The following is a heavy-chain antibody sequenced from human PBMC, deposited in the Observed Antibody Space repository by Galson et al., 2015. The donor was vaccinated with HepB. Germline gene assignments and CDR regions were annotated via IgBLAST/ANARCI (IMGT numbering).Heavy chain of an antibody. D-gene: IGHD3-10*01. V-gene: IGHV1-69*13. CDR3: ARGSGYGSGTEPFDY. CDR2: IIPIFGTA. CDR1: GGTFSSYA. Sequence: SVKVSCKASGGTFSSYAISWVRQAPGQGLEWMGGIIPIFGTANYAQKFQGRVTITADESTSTAYMELSSLRSEDTAVYYCARGSGYGSGTEPFDYWGQGTLVTVSS. J-gene: IGHJ4*02.